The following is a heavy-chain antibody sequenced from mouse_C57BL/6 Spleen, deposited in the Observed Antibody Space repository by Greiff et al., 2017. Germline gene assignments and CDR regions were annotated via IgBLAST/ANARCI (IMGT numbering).Heavy chain of an antibody. CDR3: ARSLTTVVATRGYFDY. CDR1: GYAFSSYW. J-gene: IGHJ2*01. D-gene: IGHD1-1*01. V-gene: IGHV1-80*01. Sequence: QVQLQQSGAELVKPGASVKISCKASGYAFSSYWMNWVKQRPGKGLEWIGQIYPGDGDTNYNGKFKGKATLTADKSSSTASMQLSSLTSEDSAVYFCARSLTTVVATRGYFDYWGQGTTLTVSS. CDR2: IYPGDGDT.